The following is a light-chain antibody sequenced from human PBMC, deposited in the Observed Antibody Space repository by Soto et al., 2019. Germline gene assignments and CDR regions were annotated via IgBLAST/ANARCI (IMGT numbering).Light chain of an antibody. CDR1: SSNIGAGYD. CDR3: QSYDSTLSARYV. V-gene: IGLV1-40*01. CDR2: GNT. J-gene: IGLJ1*01. Sequence: VLTQPPSVSGAPGQRVTISCTGSSSNIGAGYDVHWYQQRPGTAPKLLIFGNTNRPSGVPDRFSGSKSGTSASLAITGLQAEDEGDYYCQSYDSTLSARYVFGTGTKVTAL.